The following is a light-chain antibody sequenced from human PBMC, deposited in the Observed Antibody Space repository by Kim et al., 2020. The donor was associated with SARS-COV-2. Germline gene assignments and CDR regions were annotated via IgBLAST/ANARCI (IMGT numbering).Light chain of an antibody. J-gene: IGLJ2*01. CDR2: DVS. CDR1: NSDVGAYNY. V-gene: IGLV2-14*01. Sequence: QSVLTQPASVSGSPGQSITISCTGTNSDVGAYNYVSWYQQHPGKAPKLMIYDVSKRPSGVSNRFSGSKSGNTASLTISGLQAEDEADYYCNSYTSSSTLLFGGGTQLTVL. CDR3: NSYTSSSTLL.